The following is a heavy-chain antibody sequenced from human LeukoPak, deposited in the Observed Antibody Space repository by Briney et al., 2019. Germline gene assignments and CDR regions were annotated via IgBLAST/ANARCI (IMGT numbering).Heavy chain of an antibody. V-gene: IGHV3-30*18. Sequence: GGSLRLSCAASGFTFSNYGMHWVRQAPGKVLEWVAVISYDGSNKYYADSVKGRFTISRDHSKNTLYLQMNSLRAEDTAVYYCAKVWGSGSGSYSYYFDYWGQGTLVTVSS. D-gene: IGHD1-26*01. CDR3: AKVWGSGSGSYSYYFDY. CDR1: GFTFSNYG. CDR2: ISYDGSNK. J-gene: IGHJ4*02.